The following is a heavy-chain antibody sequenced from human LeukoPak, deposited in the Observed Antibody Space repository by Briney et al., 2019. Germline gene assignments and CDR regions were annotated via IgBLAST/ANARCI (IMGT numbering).Heavy chain of an antibody. D-gene: IGHD2-2*01. J-gene: IGHJ4*02. V-gene: IGHV3-43*02. CDR2: ISGDGGST. CDR1: GFTFDDYA. Sequence: GGSLRLSCAASGFTFDDYAMHWVRQAPGKGLEWVSLISGDGGSTYYADSVKGRFTISRDNAKNSLYLQMNSLRAEDTALYYCARVDCSNTSCSQYYFDYWGQGTLVTVSS. CDR3: ARVDCSNTSCSQYYFDY.